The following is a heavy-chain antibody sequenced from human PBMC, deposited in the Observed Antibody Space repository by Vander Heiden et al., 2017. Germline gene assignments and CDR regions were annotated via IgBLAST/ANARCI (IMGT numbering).Heavy chain of an antibody. V-gene: IGHV3-7*01. Sequence: EVQLVESGGGLVQPGGSLRLSCAASGFTFSSYWMSWVRQAPGKGLEWVANIKQDGSEKYYVDSVKGRFTISRDNAKNSLYLQMNSLRAEDTAVYYCARGDCSGGSCYGGRPYYYGMDVWGQGTTVTVSS. D-gene: IGHD2-15*01. CDR3: ARGDCSGGSCYGGRPYYYGMDV. J-gene: IGHJ6*02. CDR2: IKQDGSEK. CDR1: GFTFSSYW.